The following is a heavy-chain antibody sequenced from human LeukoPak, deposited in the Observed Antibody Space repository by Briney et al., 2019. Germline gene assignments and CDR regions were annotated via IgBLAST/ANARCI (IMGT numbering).Heavy chain of an antibody. CDR1: GFTFSSYW. D-gene: IGHD2-15*01. Sequence: GGSLRLSCAASGFTFSSYWMSWVRQAPGKGLEWVANIKQDGSEKYYVDSVKGRFTISGDNAKNSLYLQMNSLRAEDTAVYYCARDCSGGSCYYYYYGMDVWGQGTTVTVSS. CDR2: IKQDGSEK. J-gene: IGHJ6*02. V-gene: IGHV3-7*01. CDR3: ARDCSGGSCYYYYYGMDV.